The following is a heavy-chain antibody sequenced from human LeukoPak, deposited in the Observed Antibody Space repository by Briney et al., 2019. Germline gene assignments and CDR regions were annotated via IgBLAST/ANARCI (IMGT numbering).Heavy chain of an antibody. V-gene: IGHV3-23*01. CDR2: ISGSGGST. Sequence: GGSLRLSCAASGFTFSSYAMSWARLAPGKGLEWVSAISGSGGSTYYADSVKGRFTISRDNSKNTLYLQMNSLRAEDTAVYYCAKDRRYYYDSSGYYGEFDYWGQGTLVTVSS. CDR1: GFTFSSYA. D-gene: IGHD3-22*01. J-gene: IGHJ4*02. CDR3: AKDRRYYYDSSGYYGEFDY.